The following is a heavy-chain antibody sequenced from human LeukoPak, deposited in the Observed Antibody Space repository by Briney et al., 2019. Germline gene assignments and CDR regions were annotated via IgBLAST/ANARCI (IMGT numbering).Heavy chain of an antibody. CDR2: IYYSGST. CDR3: ARMAYGMDV. D-gene: IGHD5-24*01. Sequence: SETLSRTCTVSGGSISSYYWSWIRQPPGKGLEWIGYIYYSGSTNYNPSLRSRVTISVDTSKNQFSLKLSSVTAADTAVYYCARMAYGMDVWGQGTTVTVSS. V-gene: IGHV4-59*08. CDR1: GGSISSYY. J-gene: IGHJ6*02.